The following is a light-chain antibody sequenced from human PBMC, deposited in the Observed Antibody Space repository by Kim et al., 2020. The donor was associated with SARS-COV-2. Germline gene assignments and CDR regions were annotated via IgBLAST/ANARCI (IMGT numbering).Light chain of an antibody. Sequence: PGERATLSCRASQTVSSTYLAWYQQKRGQAPRLLIYGASSRATGIPDRFSGSASGTDFTLTISRLEPEDFAVYYCQHYGTSLLTFGQGTKVDIK. CDR2: GAS. CDR1: QTVSSTY. CDR3: QHYGTSLLT. J-gene: IGKJ1*01. V-gene: IGKV3-20*01.